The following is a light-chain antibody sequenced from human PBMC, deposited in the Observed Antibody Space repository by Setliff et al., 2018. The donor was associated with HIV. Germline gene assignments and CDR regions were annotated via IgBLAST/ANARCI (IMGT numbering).Light chain of an antibody. CDR3: SSYAGSNKGV. CDR2: EVN. CDR1: SSDVGAYNY. J-gene: IGLJ1*01. Sequence: QSALTQPPSASGSPGQSVAISCTGTSSDVGAYNYVSWYQQHPGKAPKLMIYEVNKRPSGVPDRFSGSKSGNTASLTVSGLQAEDEADYYCSSYAGSNKGVVGTGTKVTVL. V-gene: IGLV2-8*01.